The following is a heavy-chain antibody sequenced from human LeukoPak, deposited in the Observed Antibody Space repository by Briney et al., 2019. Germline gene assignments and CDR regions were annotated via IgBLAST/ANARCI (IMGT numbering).Heavy chain of an antibody. CDR3: ARDVVRGSGGDV. CDR1: GFTFSSYE. D-gene: IGHD3-10*01. V-gene: IGHV3-48*03. Sequence: PGGSLRLSCAAFGFTFSSYEMNWVRQAPGKGLEWVSYISSSGSTIYYADSVKGRFTISRDNAKNSLYLQMNSLRAEDTAVYYCARDVVRGSGGDVWGKGTTVTISS. J-gene: IGHJ6*04. CDR2: ISSSGSTI.